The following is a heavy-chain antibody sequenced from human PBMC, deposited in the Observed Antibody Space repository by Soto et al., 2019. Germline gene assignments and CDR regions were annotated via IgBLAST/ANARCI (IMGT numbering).Heavy chain of an antibody. CDR1: GYTFTSYG. CDR3: ARGGPTILAFDX. Sequence: ASVKVSCKASGYTFTSYGISWVRQAPGQGLEWMGWINPNSGGTNYAQKFQGWVTMTRDTSISTAYMELSRLRSDDTAVYYCARGGPTILAFDXLGQGTMVTVSS. CDR2: INPNSGGT. J-gene: IGHJ3*02. D-gene: IGHD5-12*01. V-gene: IGHV1-2*04.